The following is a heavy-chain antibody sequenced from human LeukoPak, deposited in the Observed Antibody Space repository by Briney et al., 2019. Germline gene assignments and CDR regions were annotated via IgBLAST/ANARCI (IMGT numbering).Heavy chain of an antibody. Sequence: PGRSLRLSCAASGFTFDDYAMHWVRQAPGKGLEWVSGISWNSGRIGYADSVKGRFTISRDNSKNTLYLQMNSLRAEDTAVYYCAKVFGQLWSRFDYWGQGNLVTVSS. D-gene: IGHD5-18*01. V-gene: IGHV3-9*01. J-gene: IGHJ4*02. CDR2: ISWNSGRI. CDR1: GFTFDDYA. CDR3: AKVFGQLWSRFDY.